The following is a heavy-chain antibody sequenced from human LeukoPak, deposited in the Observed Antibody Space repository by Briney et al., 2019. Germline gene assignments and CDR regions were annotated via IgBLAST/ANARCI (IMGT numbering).Heavy chain of an antibody. CDR1: GASVSSSSFY. CDR2: IYYSGNT. Sequence: SETLSLTCTVSGASVSSSSFYWGWIRQPPGKGLEWIGSIYYSGNTYYNPSLKSRVTISLDKSKHQFSLKLRSVTAADTAVYYCARQNRQQLPPDWFDPWGQGTLVTVSS. CDR3: ARQNRQQLPPDWFDP. J-gene: IGHJ5*02. D-gene: IGHD6-13*01. V-gene: IGHV4-39*01.